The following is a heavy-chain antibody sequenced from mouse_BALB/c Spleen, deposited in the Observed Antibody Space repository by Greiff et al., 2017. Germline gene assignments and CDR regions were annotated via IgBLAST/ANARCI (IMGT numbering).Heavy chain of an antibody. J-gene: IGHJ4*01. CDR1: GFTFSSYA. D-gene: IGHD2-3*01. CDR3: ARRDGYYAVEY. CDR2: ISSGGSYT. V-gene: IGHV5-9-1*01. Sequence: DVMLVESGGGLVKPGGSLKLSCAASGFTFSSYAMSWVRQTPEKRLEWVATISSGGSYTYYPDSVKGRFTISRDNAKNTLYLQMSSLRSEDTAMYYCARRDGYYAVEYWGQGTSVTVSS.